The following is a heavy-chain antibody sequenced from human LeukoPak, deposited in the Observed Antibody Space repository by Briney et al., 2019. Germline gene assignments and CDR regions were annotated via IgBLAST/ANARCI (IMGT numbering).Heavy chain of an antibody. D-gene: IGHD6-13*01. V-gene: IGHV4-4*07. CDR1: GGSISNSF. J-gene: IGHJ3*02. CDR3: ARVVLPPGGAFDI. Sequence: PSETLSLTCTVSGGSISNSFWSWVRQPAGKGLEWIGRIYSSGTTNYNPSLKSRVTMSVDTSKNQFSLKLSSVTAADTAVYYCARVVLPPGGAFDIWGQGTMVTVSS. CDR2: IYSSGTT.